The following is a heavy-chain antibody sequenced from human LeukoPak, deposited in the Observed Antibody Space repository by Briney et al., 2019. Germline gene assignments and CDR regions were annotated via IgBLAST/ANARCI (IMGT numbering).Heavy chain of an antibody. D-gene: IGHD4-11*01. CDR3: ARGLLYSNWRIDY. J-gene: IGHJ4*02. CDR1: GGSISSSSYY. Sequence: PSETLSLTCTVSGGSISSSSYYWGWIRQPPGKGLEWIGEINHSGSTNYNPSLKSRVTISVDTSKNQFSLKLSSVTAADTAVYYCARGLLYSNWRIDYWGQGTLVTVSS. CDR2: INHSGST. V-gene: IGHV4-39*07.